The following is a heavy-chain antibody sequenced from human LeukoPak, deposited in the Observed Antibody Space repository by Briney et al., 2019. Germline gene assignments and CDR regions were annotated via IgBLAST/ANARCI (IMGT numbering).Heavy chain of an antibody. D-gene: IGHD3-22*01. CDR2: IIPIFGTA. J-gene: IGHJ5*02. CDR1: GGTFSSYA. V-gene: IGHV1-69*05. Sequence: SVKVSCKASGGTFSSYAISWVRQAPGQGLEWMGGIIPIFGTANYAQKLQGRVTMTTDTSTSTAYMELRSLRSDDTAVYYCARDQGPYYYDSSGSGFDPWGQGTLVTVSS. CDR3: ARDQGPYYYDSSGSGFDP.